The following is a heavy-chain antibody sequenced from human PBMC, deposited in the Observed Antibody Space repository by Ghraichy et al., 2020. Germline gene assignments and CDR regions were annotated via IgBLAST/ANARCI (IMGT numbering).Heavy chain of an antibody. J-gene: IGHJ3*02. V-gene: IGHV4-34*01. D-gene: IGHD2-21*01. CDR3: ARRRELWSAAEGDAFDM. CDR2: INPTTGIT. Sequence: SETLSLTCAVSVGSFSGYYWSWIRQPPGKGLEWIGEINPTTGITNNSPSLKSRLTMLVHTSKNQFSLTLKSVTAADTAVYYCARRRELWSAAEGDAFDMWSQGTMVTVSS. CDR1: VGSFSGYY.